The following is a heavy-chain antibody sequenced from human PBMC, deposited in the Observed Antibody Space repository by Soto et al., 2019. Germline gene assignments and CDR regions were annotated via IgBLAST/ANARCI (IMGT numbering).Heavy chain of an antibody. J-gene: IGHJ4*02. CDR3: ARTFYCSSTSCYDEL. Sequence: SSVKVSCKASGGTFSSYTISWVRQAPGQGLEWMGRIIPILGIANYAQKFQGRVTITADKSTSTAYMELSSLRSEDTAVYYCARTFYCSSTSCYDELWGQGTLVTVSS. D-gene: IGHD2-2*01. CDR2: IIPILGIA. CDR1: GGTFSSYT. V-gene: IGHV1-69*02.